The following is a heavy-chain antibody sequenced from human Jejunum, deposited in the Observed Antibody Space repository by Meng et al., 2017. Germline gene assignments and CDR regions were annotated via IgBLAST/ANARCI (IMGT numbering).Heavy chain of an antibody. CDR3: ARVGLGWSGFDS. CDR2: VTHSGTT. Sequence: QVQLQQWGAGLLKPTESLSRTCPVLGAPFTNFYWHWIRQPPGEGLQWIGEVTHSGTTNYAPSLKSRVTISLDTSNNQFSLKLTSVTAADTAVYYCARVGLGWSGFDSWGQGTLVTVSS. J-gene: IGHJ4*02. D-gene: IGHD3/OR15-3a*01. CDR1: GAPFTNFY. V-gene: IGHV4-34*01.